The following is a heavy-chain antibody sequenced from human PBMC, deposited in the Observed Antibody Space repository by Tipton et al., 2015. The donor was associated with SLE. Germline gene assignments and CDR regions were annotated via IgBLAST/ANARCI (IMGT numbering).Heavy chain of an antibody. CDR1: GGSISSYY. D-gene: IGHD4-23*01. Sequence: PGLVKPSETLSLTCSVSGGSISSYYWSWIRQPPAKGLEWIGFIYYNGKTNYNSSLKSRVTISVDTSKSQFSLKLRSVTAADTAVYYCARHGMVNYYYYGMDVWGQGTTFTVSS. V-gene: IGHV4-59*08. CDR3: ARHGMVNYYYYGMDV. CDR2: IYYNGKT. J-gene: IGHJ6*02.